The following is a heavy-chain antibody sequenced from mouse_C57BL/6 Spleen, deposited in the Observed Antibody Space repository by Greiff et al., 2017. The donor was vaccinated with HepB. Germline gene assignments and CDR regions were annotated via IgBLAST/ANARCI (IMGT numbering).Heavy chain of an antibody. J-gene: IGHJ2*01. CDR1: GFSFTSYA. Sequence: QVQLKESGPGLVAPSPSLSITCTVSGFSFTSYAISWVRQRPGKGLGWLGVIWTGGGTNYDSALNSRLSISNDNSKSQVFLKMNSLQTDDTARYYCAGNAYYDDDYFDYWGKGTTLTVSS. CDR3: AGNAYYDDDYFDY. D-gene: IGHD2-4*01. CDR2: IWTGGGT. V-gene: IGHV2-9-1*01.